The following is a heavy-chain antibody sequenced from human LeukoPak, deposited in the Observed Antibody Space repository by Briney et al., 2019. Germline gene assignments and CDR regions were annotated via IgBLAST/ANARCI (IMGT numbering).Heavy chain of an antibody. Sequence: PSDTLSLPCAVSGYSIHSGYFWAWIRQTPGKGLEWIGSIYHSGNTYSNPSLKSRVTISVDTSKNQFSLNLNSVTAADTALYYCARHGANYYYFVYWGQGTLVTVSS. J-gene: IGHJ4*02. CDR3: ARHGANYYYFVY. V-gene: IGHV4-38-2*01. CDR2: IYHSGNT. D-gene: IGHD4/OR15-4a*01. CDR1: GYSIHSGYF.